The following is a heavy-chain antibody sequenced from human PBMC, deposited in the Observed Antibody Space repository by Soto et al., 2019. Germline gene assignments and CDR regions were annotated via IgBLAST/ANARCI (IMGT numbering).Heavy chain of an antibody. V-gene: IGHV3-7*03. D-gene: IGHD2-21*02. CDR2: IKQDGSEK. J-gene: IGHJ4*02. CDR3: ARGDYGGDSGAY. Sequence: VQLVESGGGLVQPGGSLRLSCSASGFTFSNYWMTWVRQAPGKGLEWVANIKQDGSEKYYVDSVEDRFTVSRDNTKNSLYLHMTSLRAEDTAVYYCARGDYGGDSGAYWGQGTLVTVSS. CDR1: GFTFSNYW.